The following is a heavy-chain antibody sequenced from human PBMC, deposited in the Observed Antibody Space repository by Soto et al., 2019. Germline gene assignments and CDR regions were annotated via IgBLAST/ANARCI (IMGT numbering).Heavy chain of an antibody. CDR3: ARDPRGAYYHDP. D-gene: IGHD3-3*01. Sequence: QVQLQESGPGLVKPSQTLSLTCTVSGGSVSSGSYYWSWIRQHPGRGLEWIGYIYYTGNTYYNPSLKRRLAISVDTSKNQFSLKLTSVTAADTAVYSCARDPRGAYYHDPWGQGTLVTVSS. CDR2: IYYTGNT. J-gene: IGHJ5*02. CDR1: GGSVSSGSYY. V-gene: IGHV4-31*03.